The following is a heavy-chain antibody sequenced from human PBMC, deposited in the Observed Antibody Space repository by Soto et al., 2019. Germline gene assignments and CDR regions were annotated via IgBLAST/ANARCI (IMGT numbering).Heavy chain of an antibody. V-gene: IGHV3-9*01. D-gene: IGHD5-18*01. CDR1: GFTFDDYA. Sequence: GGSLRLSCAASGFTFDDYAMHWVRQAPGKGLEWVSGISWNSGSIGYADSVKGRFTISRDNAKNSLYLQMNSPRAEDTALYYCAKARGYRYGPGAFDIWGQGTMVTVSS. J-gene: IGHJ3*02. CDR2: ISWNSGSI. CDR3: AKARGYRYGPGAFDI.